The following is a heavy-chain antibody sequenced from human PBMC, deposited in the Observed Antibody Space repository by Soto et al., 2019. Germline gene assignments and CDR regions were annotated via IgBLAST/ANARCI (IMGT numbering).Heavy chain of an antibody. D-gene: IGHD3-22*01. V-gene: IGHV4-59*12. CDR3: ARGTRYYDSSGYPTHFDY. CDR2: IYYSGST. Sequence: SETLSLTCTVSGGSISSYYWSWIRQPPGKGLEWIGYIYYSGSTNYNPSLKSRVTISVDTSKNQFSLRLTSVTAADTAVYYCARGTRYYDSSGYPTHFDYWGQGTLVTVSS. CDR1: GGSISSYY. J-gene: IGHJ4*02.